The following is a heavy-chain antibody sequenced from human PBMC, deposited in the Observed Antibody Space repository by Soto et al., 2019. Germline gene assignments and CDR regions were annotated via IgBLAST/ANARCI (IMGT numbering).Heavy chain of an antibody. CDR2: IYYSGST. CDR3: ARRYGASFAY. J-gene: IGHJ4*02. D-gene: IGHD1-26*01. V-gene: IGHV4-59*01. CDR1: GGSISSYY. Sequence: ETLSLTCTVSGGSISSYYWSWIRQPPGKGLEWIGYIYYSGSTNYNPSLKSRVTISVDTSKNQFSLKLSSVTAADTAVYYCARRYGASFAYWGQGTLVTVSS.